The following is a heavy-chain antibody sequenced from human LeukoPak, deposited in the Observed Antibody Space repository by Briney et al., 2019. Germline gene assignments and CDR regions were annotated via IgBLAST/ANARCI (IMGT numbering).Heavy chain of an antibody. CDR1: GYSFTSYW. J-gene: IGHJ4*02. CDR3: ARRSYGGKDFDY. CDR2: IYPDDSDT. D-gene: IGHD4-23*01. V-gene: IGHV5-51*01. Sequence: GESLKISCKGSGYSFTSYWIAWVRQMPGKGLEWMGIIYPDDSDTRYSPSFQSQVTISADKSISTAYLQWRRLKASDTAMYYCARRSYGGKDFDYWGQGTLVTVSS.